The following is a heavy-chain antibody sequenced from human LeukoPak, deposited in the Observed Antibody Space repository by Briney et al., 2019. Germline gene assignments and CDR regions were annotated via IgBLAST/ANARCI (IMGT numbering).Heavy chain of an antibody. J-gene: IGHJ6*03. Sequence: SVNVSCKASGGTFSSYAISWVRQAPGQGLEWMGWIIPIFGTANYAQKFQGRVTISTDESTSTAYMELSSLRSEDSAVYHCASEDRDYYYMDVWGKGTTVTVSS. CDR3: ASEDRDYYYMDV. V-gene: IGHV1-69*05. CDR1: GGTFSSYA. CDR2: IIPIFGTA.